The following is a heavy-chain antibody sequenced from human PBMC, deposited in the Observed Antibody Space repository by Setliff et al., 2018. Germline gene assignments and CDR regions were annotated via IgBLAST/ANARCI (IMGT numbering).Heavy chain of an antibody. Sequence: KPSETLSLTCAVSGVSINSLSWWSWVRQSPGKGLEWLGEIYHDGNNNNHPSVHYSPSLKSRVTISIDKSKNQFSLSLTSVTAADTAVYYCAKGDGGYPSDSWGQGILVTVSS. V-gene: IGHV4-4*02. J-gene: IGHJ4*02. CDR2: IYHDGNN. D-gene: IGHD2-15*01. CDR1: GVSINSLSW. CDR3: AKGDGGYPSDS.